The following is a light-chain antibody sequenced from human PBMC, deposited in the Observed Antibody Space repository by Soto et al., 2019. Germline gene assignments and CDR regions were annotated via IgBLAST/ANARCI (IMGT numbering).Light chain of an antibody. CDR1: SSNIGAGYG. J-gene: IGLJ1*01. V-gene: IGLV1-40*01. Sequence: QSVLTQPPSLSGAPGQRVTISCTGSSSNIGAGYGVHWYQQLPGTAPKLLIYGNSNRPSGVPDRFSGSKSGTSASLAITGLQAEDEADYYCQSYDSSLRYVFGTGTKLTVL. CDR3: QSYDSSLRYV. CDR2: GNS.